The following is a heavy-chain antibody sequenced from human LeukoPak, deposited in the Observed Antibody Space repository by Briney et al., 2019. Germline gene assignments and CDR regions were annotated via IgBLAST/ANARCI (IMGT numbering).Heavy chain of an antibody. D-gene: IGHD3-10*01. CDR2: IYYSGST. CDR1: GDSISTSSSY. V-gene: IGHV4-39*07. CDR3: ARGSPLHYGSGIGGGSDYFDY. J-gene: IGHJ4*02. Sequence: SSETLSLTCTVSGDSISTSSSYWGWIRQPPGEGLEWIGSIYYSGSTYYNTSLKSRVTISVDTSKNQFSLKLSSVTAADTAVYYCARGSPLHYGSGIGGGSDYFDYWGQGTLVTVSS.